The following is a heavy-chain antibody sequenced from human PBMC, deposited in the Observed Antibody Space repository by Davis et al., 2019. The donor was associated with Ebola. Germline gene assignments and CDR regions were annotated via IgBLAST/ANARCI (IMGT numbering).Heavy chain of an antibody. CDR3: ARDPWGVGAKGGDAFDI. Sequence: SVKVSCKASGGTFSSYAISWVRQAPGQGLEWMGGIIPIFGTANYAQKFQGRVTITADESTSTAYMELSSLRSEDTAVYYCARDPWGVGAKGGDAFDIWGQGTMVTVSS. D-gene: IGHD1-26*01. J-gene: IGHJ3*02. CDR2: IIPIFGTA. CDR1: GGTFSSYA. V-gene: IGHV1-69*13.